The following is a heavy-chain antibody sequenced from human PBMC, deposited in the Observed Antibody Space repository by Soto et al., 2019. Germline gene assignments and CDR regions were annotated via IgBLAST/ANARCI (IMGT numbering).Heavy chain of an antibody. CDR1: GYTFKAYA. Sequence: ASVKVSCKGSGYTFKAYAMHWVRQAPGHRLEWMGWINSGNGKTKYSQKFQDRVTITSDTSAKTAYMELRSLGSEDTAVYYCAREGAEITVFGVLNPSFGMDAWGQGTTVTVSS. CDR3: AREGAEITVFGVLNPSFGMDA. J-gene: IGHJ6*02. CDR2: INSGNGKT. D-gene: IGHD3-3*01. V-gene: IGHV1-3*01.